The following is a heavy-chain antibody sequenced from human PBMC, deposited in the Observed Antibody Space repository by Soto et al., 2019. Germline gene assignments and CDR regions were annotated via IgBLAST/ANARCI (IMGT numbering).Heavy chain of an antibody. CDR2: INHSGST. CDR3: ARGKGIAATFYYNYYMDG. CDR1: GGSFSGYY. D-gene: IGHD6-25*01. Sequence: SETLSLTCAVYGGSFSGYYWSWIRQPPGKGLEWIGEINHSGSTNYNPSLKSRVTISVDTSKNQFSLKLSSVTAADTAVYYCARGKGIAATFYYNYYMDGWNKGTTVTVAS. V-gene: IGHV4-34*01. J-gene: IGHJ6*03.